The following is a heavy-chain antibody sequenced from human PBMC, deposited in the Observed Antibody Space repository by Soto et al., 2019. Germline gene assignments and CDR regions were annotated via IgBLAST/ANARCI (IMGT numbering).Heavy chain of an antibody. CDR1: GYTFTSYD. J-gene: IGHJ5*02. Sequence: QVQLVQTGAEVKKPGASVKVSCKASGYTFTSYDINWVRQATGQGLEWMGWMNPNSGNTVYAQNFQGRVTMTRNTSISTGYMELSSLSSEDTAVYYCAREIVGAKFDPWGQGTLVTVSS. CDR2: MNPNSGNT. CDR3: AREIVGAKFDP. D-gene: IGHD1-26*01. V-gene: IGHV1-8*01.